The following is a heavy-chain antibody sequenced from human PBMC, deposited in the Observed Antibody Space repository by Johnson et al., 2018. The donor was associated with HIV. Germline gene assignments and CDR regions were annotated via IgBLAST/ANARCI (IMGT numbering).Heavy chain of an antibody. J-gene: IGHJ3*02. CDR3: ARDKANWGPSRDVGAFDI. D-gene: IGHD7-27*01. V-gene: IGHV3-30*04. CDR2: ISYDGSNK. Sequence: QVQLVESGGGVVQPGRSLRLSCAASGFTFSSYAMHWVRQAPGKGLEWVAVISYDGSNKYYADSVKGRFTISRDNSKNTLYLQMNSLRAEDTAVYYCARDKANWGPSRDVGAFDIWGQGTIVTVSS. CDR1: GFTFSSYA.